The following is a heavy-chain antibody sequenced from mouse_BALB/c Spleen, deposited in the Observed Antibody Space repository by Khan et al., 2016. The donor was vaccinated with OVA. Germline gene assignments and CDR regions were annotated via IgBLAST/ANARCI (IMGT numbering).Heavy chain of an antibody. CDR1: GYSFTDYT. D-gene: IGHD1-2*01. CDR3: ARAGYGGVAY. CDR2: INPYNGDT. J-gene: IGHJ3*01. Sequence: EVQLQQSGPELVKPGASMKMSCKASGYSFTDYTMNWVKQSHKKNLEWIGLINPYNGDTKYHQQFKGKATLTVDKSSRTAYMQLLSLTSEDSAVFYCARAGYGGVAYWGQGTMVTVSA. V-gene: IGHV1-37*01.